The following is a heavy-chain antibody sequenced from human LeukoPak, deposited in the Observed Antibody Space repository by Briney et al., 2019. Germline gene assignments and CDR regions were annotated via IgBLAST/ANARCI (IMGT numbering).Heavy chain of an antibody. J-gene: IGHJ4*02. D-gene: IGHD3-9*01. V-gene: IGHV1-24*01. CDR3: ARDLSESYYDILTGYYTYFDY. CDR1: GYTLTELS. Sequence: GASVKVSCKVSGYTLTELSMHWVRQAPGKGLEWMGGFDPEDGETIYAQKLQGRVTMTTDTSTSTAYMELRSLRSDDTAVYYCARDLSESYYDILTGYYTYFDYWGQGTLVTVSS. CDR2: FDPEDGET.